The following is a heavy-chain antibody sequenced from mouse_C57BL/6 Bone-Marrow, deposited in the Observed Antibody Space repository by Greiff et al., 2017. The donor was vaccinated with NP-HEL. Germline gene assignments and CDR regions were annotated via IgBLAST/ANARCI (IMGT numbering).Heavy chain of an antibody. Sequence: VQLQQPGAELVRPGTSVKLSCKASGYTFTSYWMHWVKQRPGQGLEWIGVIDPSDSYTNYNQKFKGKATVTVDTSSSTAYMQLSSLTSEDSAVYYCARSYGRGYWGQGTTLTVSS. V-gene: IGHV1-59*01. CDR1: GYTFTSYW. J-gene: IGHJ2*01. CDR2: IDPSDSYT. D-gene: IGHD1-1*02. CDR3: ARSYGRGY.